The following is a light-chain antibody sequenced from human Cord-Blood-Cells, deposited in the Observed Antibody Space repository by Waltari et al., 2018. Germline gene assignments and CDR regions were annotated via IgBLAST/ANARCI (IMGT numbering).Light chain of an antibody. CDR3: QQLNSYPIT. V-gene: IGKV1-9*01. Sequence: DIQLTQSPSFVSASVGDRVTITCRASQGISSYLAWYQQKPGKAPKLLIYAASTLQSGVPSRFSGSRSGTEFTLTISSLQPEDFATYYCQQLNSYPITFGQGTRLEIK. J-gene: IGKJ5*01. CDR1: QGISSY. CDR2: AAS.